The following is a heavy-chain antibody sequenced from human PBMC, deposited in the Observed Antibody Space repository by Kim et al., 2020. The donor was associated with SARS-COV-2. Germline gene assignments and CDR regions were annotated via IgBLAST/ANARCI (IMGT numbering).Heavy chain of an antibody. J-gene: IGHJ4*02. D-gene: IGHD3-22*01. CDR2: T. Sequence: TNYNPSLKSRVTISVDTSKNQFSLKLSSVTAADTAVYYCARGRAGGWLHTWSQGTLVTVSS. V-gene: IGHV4-34*01. CDR3: ARGRAGGWLHT.